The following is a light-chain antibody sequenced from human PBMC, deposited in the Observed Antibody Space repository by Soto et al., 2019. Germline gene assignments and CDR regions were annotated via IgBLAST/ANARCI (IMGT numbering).Light chain of an antibody. CDR3: CSYAGSYTHV. CDR2: EVS. Sequence: QSALTQPASVSGSPGQSITISCTGTSSDVGGYNYVSWYQQHPGKAPKLMIYEVSNRPSGVYNRFSGSKSGNTASLTISGLQTDDEADYYCCSYAGSYTHVFGTGTKLTVL. J-gene: IGLJ1*01. V-gene: IGLV2-14*01. CDR1: SSDVGGYNY.